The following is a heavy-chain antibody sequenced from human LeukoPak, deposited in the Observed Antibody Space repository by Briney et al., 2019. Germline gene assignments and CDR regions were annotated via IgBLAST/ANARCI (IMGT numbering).Heavy chain of an antibody. Sequence: SETLSLTCTVSGDSISSYYWSWIRQPPGKGLEWIGYIYYSGSTNYNPSLKSRVTISVDTFKNQFSLKLSSVTAADTAVYYCARGIIVGATWGENYNCFDPWGQGTLVTVSS. J-gene: IGHJ5*02. D-gene: IGHD1-26*01. CDR2: IYYSGST. V-gene: IGHV4-59*01. CDR1: GDSISSYY. CDR3: ARGIIVGATWGENYNCFDP.